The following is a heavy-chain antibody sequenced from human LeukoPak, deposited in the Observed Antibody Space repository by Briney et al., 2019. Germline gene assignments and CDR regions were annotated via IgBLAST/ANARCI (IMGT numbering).Heavy chain of an antibody. D-gene: IGHD3-3*01. CDR1: GGSFSGYY. V-gene: IGHV4-34*01. J-gene: IGHJ5*02. Sequence: KPSETLSLTCAVYGGSFSGYYWGWIRQPPGKGLEWIWAINHSGSTNYNPSLKSRVTISVDTSKNQFSLRLSSVTAPDTAVYYCARQEAADYDFWSGPDLNWFDPWGQGTLVTVSS. CDR3: ARQEAADYDFWSGPDLNWFDP. CDR2: INHSGST.